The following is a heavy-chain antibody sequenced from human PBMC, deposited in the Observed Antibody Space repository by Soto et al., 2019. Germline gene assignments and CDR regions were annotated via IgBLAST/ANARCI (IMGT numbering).Heavy chain of an antibody. V-gene: IGHV1-18*04. CDR3: ARVDSSSSQY. J-gene: IGHJ4*02. CDR1: GYTFTSYG. D-gene: IGHD6-6*01. Sequence: GASVKVSCKASGYTFTSYGISWVRQAPGQGPEWMGWISVYNGNTNYAQRLQGRVTMTTDTSTSTAYMELRSLRSDDTAVYYCARVDSSSSQYWGQGTLVTVSS. CDR2: ISVYNGNT.